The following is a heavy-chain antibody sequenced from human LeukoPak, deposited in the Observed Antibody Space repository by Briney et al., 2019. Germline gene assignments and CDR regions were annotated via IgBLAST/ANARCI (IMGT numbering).Heavy chain of an antibody. V-gene: IGHV1-46*01. CDR3: AREGAPSQFPASEYLQP. J-gene: IGHJ1*01. CDR2: IKVSGGAT. Sequence: ASVKISCKASGYTFTRFFMYWVRQAPGQGPEWMGRIKVSGGATDYAQKFQARVTMTSDTSTNTVYMEMSNLRSDDTAVYYCAREGAPSQFPASEYLQPWGQGTLVTVSA. D-gene: IGHD2-2*01. CDR1: GYTFTRFF.